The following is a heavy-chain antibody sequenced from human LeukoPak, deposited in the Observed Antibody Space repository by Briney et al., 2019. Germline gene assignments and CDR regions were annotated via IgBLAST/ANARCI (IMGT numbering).Heavy chain of an antibody. V-gene: IGHV3-53*01. CDR3: TTDKPDFWSGYPPGYYYYYMDV. CDR2: IYSGCST. Sequence: GGSLRLSCAASGFTVNSSYVSWVRQAPGKGLEWLSDIYSGCSTLYADPVKGRFTISRDNPKNTLYLQMTSLKTEDTAVYYCTTDKPDFWSGYPPGYYYYYMDVWGKGTTVTVSS. J-gene: IGHJ6*03. D-gene: IGHD3-3*01. CDR1: GFTVNSSY.